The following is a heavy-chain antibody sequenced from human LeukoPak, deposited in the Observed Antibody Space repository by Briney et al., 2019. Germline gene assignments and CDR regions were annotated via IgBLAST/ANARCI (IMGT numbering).Heavy chain of an antibody. J-gene: IGHJ4*02. D-gene: IGHD3-22*01. CDR3: AKRYPYDSSTYAFDY. V-gene: IGHV3-23*01. CDR2: ISGSAART. Sequence: GGSLRLSCAASGFTFSAYAVTWVRQAPGKGLEWVSAISGSAARTYYADSMKGRFTISRDNSKNTMYLQMNSLRAEDTAVYYCAKRYPYDSSTYAFDYWGQGALVTVSS. CDR1: GFTFSAYA.